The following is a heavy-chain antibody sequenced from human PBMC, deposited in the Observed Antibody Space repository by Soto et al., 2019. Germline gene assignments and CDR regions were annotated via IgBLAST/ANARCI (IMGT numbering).Heavy chain of an antibody. V-gene: IGHV1-3*01. J-gene: IGHJ4*02. CDR3: ARGVYTIDY. CDR1: GYTFTSYA. Sequence: QVQLVQSGAEVKKPGASVKVSCKASGYTFTSYAMHWLRQAPGQRLEWIGGINACNGNTEYSQKFHRRVNITWDKSAGTAYMELSSLRSEDTAVYYCARGVYTIDYWGQGTLVTVSS. D-gene: IGHD1-1*01. CDR2: INACNGNT.